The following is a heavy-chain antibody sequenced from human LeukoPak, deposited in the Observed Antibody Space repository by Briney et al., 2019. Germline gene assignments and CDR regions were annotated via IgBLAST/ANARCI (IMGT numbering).Heavy chain of an antibody. J-gene: IGHJ3*02. D-gene: IGHD3-22*01. V-gene: IGHV3-23*01. CDR1: GFTFSSYA. Sequence: GGSLRLSCAASGFTFSSYAMSWVRQAPGKGLEWVSAISGSGGSTYYADSVKGRFTISRDNSKNTLYLQVNSLRAEDTAVYYCAKEAYYYDSSGYYRPDAFDIWGQGTMVTVSS. CDR2: ISGSGGST. CDR3: AKEAYYYDSSGYYRPDAFDI.